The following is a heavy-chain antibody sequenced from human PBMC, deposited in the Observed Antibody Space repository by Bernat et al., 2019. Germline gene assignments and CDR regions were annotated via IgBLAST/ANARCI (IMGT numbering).Heavy chain of an antibody. CDR2: IWYDGSNK. D-gene: IGHD6-19*01. V-gene: IGHV3-33*01. CDR1: GFTFSSYG. Sequence: QVQLVESGGGVVQPGRSLRLSCAASGFTFSSYGMHWVRQAPGKGLGWVAVIWYDGSNKYKDDSEKGRFTSSRDKSKNTLYLQMNSLRAEDTAVYYCARTGIAVGGVENYCDYWGQGTLVTVSS. CDR3: ARTGIAVGGVENYCDY. J-gene: IGHJ4*02.